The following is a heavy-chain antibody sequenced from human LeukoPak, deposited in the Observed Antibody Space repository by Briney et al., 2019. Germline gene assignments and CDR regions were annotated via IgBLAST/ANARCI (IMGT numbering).Heavy chain of an antibody. V-gene: IGHV4-59*01. CDR3: ARDSRVRGYGSFDY. D-gene: IGHD3-10*01. CDR2: IYYSGST. J-gene: IGHJ4*02. Sequence: PSETLSLTCTVSGGSISSYYWGWIRQPPGKGLEWIGSIYYSGSTNYNPSLKSRVTISVDTSKNQFSLKLSSVTAADTAVYYCARDSRVRGYGSFDYWGQGTLVTVSS. CDR1: GGSISSYY.